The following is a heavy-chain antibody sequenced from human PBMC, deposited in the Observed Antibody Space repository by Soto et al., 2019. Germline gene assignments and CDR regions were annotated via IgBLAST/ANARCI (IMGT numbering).Heavy chain of an antibody. CDR3: ARDGLIRFLEYPKGGWFDP. D-gene: IGHD3-3*01. J-gene: IGHJ5*02. Sequence: SETLSLTCTVSGGSISSYYWSWIRQPAGKGLEWIGRIYTSGSTNYNPSLKSRVTMSVDTSKNQFSLKLSSVTAADTAVYYCARDGLIRFLEYPKGGWFDPWGQGTLVTVSS. CDR2: IYTSGST. V-gene: IGHV4-4*07. CDR1: GGSISSYY.